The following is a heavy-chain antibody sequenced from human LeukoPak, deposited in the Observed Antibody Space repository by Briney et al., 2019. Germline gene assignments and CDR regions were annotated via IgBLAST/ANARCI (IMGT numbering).Heavy chain of an antibody. J-gene: IGHJ4*02. D-gene: IGHD1-1*01. V-gene: IGHV3-9*01. CDR2: ISWNSGSI. CDR3: AKTRGYNWNDESPLDY. Sequence: GRSLRLSCAASGFTFDDYAMHWVRQAPGKGLEWVSGISWNSGSIGYADPVKGRFTISRDNAKNSLYLQMNSLRAEDTALYYCAKTRGYNWNDESPLDYWGQGTLVTVSS. CDR1: GFTFDDYA.